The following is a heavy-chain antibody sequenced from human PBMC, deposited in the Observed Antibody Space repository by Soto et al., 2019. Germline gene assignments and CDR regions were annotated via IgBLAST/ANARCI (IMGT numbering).Heavy chain of an antibody. J-gene: IGHJ2*01. CDR3: ARGRGIVVVTANRYFDL. Sequence: QVQLVQSGAEVKKPGASVKVSCKASGYTFTSYDINWVRQATGQGLVWMGWMNPNSGNTGYAQKFQGRVTMTRNTSISTAYMELSSLRSEDTAVYYCARGRGIVVVTANRYFDLWGRGTLVTVSS. CDR2: MNPNSGNT. D-gene: IGHD2-21*02. CDR1: GYTFTSYD. V-gene: IGHV1-8*01.